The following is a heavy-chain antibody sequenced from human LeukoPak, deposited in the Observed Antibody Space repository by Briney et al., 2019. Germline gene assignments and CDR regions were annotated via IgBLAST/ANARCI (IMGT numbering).Heavy chain of an antibody. Sequence: GGSLRLSCAASGFTFSSYWMSWVRQAPGKGLEWVANIKQDGSEKYYVDSVKGRFTISRDNAKISLYLQMNSLRAEDTAVYYCARVSLVRRVDPWGQGTLVTVSS. CDR2: IKQDGSEK. CDR1: GFTFSSYW. J-gene: IGHJ5*02. V-gene: IGHV3-7*01. D-gene: IGHD6-13*01. CDR3: ARVSLVRRVDP.